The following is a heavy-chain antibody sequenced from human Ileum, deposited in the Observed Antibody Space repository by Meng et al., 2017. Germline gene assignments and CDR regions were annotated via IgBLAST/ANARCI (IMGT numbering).Heavy chain of an antibody. D-gene: IGHD3-3*01. Sequence: QVQLVQSGAEVKKPGSSVKVSCKSSGATFSSYTISWVRQAPGQGLEWMGRIIPILGIANYAQKFQGRVTITADKSTSTAYMELSSLRSEDTAVYYCARSSLGWPFLPFDYWGQGTLVTVSS. V-gene: IGHV1-69*02. CDR1: GATFSSYT. CDR2: IIPILGIA. CDR3: ARSSLGWPFLPFDY. J-gene: IGHJ4*02.